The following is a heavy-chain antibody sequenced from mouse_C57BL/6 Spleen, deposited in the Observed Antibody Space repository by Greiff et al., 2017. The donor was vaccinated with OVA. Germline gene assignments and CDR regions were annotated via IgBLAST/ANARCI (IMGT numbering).Heavy chain of an antibody. CDR1: GFNIKDYY. J-gene: IGHJ1*03. V-gene: IGHV14-1*01. Sequence: EVKVEESGAELVRPGASVKLSCTASGFNIKDYYMHWVKQRPEQGLEWIGRIDPEDGDTEYAPKFQGKATMTADTSSNTAYLQLSSLTSEDTAVYYCTTRYYGSSYDWYFDVWGTGTTVTVSS. CDR3: TTRYYGSSYDWYFDV. D-gene: IGHD1-1*01. CDR2: IDPEDGDT.